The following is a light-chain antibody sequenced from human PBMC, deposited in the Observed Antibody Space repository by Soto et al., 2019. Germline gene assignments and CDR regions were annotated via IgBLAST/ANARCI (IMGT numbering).Light chain of an antibody. CDR2: ASS. CDR3: QQYNCYPWT. J-gene: IGKJ1*01. Sequence: DIQMTQSPATLSASVGERVTITCRASQSISSRLAWYQQKPGQAPRLLIYASSSLESGVPSRFSGSGSGTEFILTISSQQPDDLATYCHQQYNCYPWTFGGGTKVEIK. V-gene: IGKV1-5*03. CDR1: QSISSR.